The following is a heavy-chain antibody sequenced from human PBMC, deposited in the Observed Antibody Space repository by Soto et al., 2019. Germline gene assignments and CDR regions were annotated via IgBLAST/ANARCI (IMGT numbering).Heavy chain of an antibody. Sequence: QVQLQESGPGLVKPSQTLSLTCTVSGGSISSGGYYWTWIRQHPGKGLEWIGYNYYSGITYYNPSLKSRVNNSLDPSKNQFPLKLSSVTAAETGVYFWARGPSKAGPHFRMDLRGQGTTVTVSS. J-gene: IGHJ6*02. CDR2: NYYSGIT. CDR1: GGSISSGGYY. V-gene: IGHV4-31*03. CDR3: ARGPSKAGPHFRMDL. D-gene: IGHD6-6*01.